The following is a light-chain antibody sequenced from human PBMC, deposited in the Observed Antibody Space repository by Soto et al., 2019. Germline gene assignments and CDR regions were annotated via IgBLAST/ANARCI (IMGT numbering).Light chain of an antibody. CDR3: QQLNSYPRT. CDR1: QGISSY. CDR2: AAS. V-gene: IGKV1-9*01. J-gene: IGKJ2*01. Sequence: IQLTQSPSSLSASVGDRVTITCRASQGISSYLAWYQQKPGKAPKLLIYAASTLQSVVPSRFSGSGSGTEFTLTISSLQPEDFATYYCQQLNSYPRTFGQGTKLEIK.